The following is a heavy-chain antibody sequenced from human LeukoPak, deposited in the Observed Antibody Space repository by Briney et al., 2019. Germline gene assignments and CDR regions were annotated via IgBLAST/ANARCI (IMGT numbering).Heavy chain of an antibody. CDR3: ARGNVKYSSGYYSGTYYFDY. CDR2: IYHSGST. D-gene: IGHD3-22*01. V-gene: IGHV4-4*02. CDR1: GGSISSSNW. Sequence: PSETLSLTCAVFGGSISSSNWWSWVRQPPGKGLEWIGEIYHSGSTNYNPSLKSRVTISVDKSKNQFSLKLSSVTAADTAVYYCARGNVKYSSGYYSGTYYFDYWGQGTLVTVSS. J-gene: IGHJ4*02.